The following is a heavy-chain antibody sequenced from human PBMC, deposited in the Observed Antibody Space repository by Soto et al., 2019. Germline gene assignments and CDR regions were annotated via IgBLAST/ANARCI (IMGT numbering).Heavy chain of an antibody. Sequence: SETLSLTCTVSGGSISSYSWSWIRQPPGKGLEWIGYIYYSGSTNYNPSLKSRVTISVDTSKNQFSLKLSSVTAADTAVYYCAGVTNVVAATTDPWCFDYWGQGTLVTVS. CDR2: IYYSGST. CDR1: GGSISSYS. V-gene: IGHV4-59*08. CDR3: AGVTNVVAATTDPWCFDY. D-gene: IGHD2-15*01. J-gene: IGHJ4*02.